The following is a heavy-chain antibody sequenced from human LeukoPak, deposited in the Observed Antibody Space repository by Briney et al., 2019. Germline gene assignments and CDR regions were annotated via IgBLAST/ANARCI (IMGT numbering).Heavy chain of an antibody. CDR1: GFTFSSYA. CDR3: ARDCGTSGCDF. D-gene: IGHD5-12*01. CDR2: ISGSGDST. Sequence: GGSLRLSCAASGFTFSSYAMSWVRQAPGKGLEWVSGISGSGDSTYYADSVKGRFTISRDNSKNTLYLQMNSLRVEDTAVYYCARDCGTSGCDFWGQGTLVTVSS. V-gene: IGHV3-23*01. J-gene: IGHJ4*02.